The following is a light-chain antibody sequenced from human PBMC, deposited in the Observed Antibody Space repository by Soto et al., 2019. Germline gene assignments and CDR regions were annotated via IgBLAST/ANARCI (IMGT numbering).Light chain of an antibody. Sequence: IVMTQSPATLSVSPGERATLSCRASQTIDNKLAWYQQRPGQAPRLLIYGASIRATGIPARFSGSGSGTEFTLAISGLQSEDFALYYCQQYSQWPLYTFGQGTKV. CDR3: QQYSQWPLYT. J-gene: IGKJ2*01. CDR1: QTIDNK. V-gene: IGKV3-15*01. CDR2: GAS.